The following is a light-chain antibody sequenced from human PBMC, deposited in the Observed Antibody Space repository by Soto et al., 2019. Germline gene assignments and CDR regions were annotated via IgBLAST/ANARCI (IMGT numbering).Light chain of an antibody. J-gene: IGKJ1*01. Sequence: DIQMTQSPSTLSASVGHRVTITCRASQRIVWLAWFQQKPGKAPRVLMYLVSHLQSGVSSRFSGSGSGTDFTLTIDNLQADDSATYSCLQYHTYPWTFGQGTKVEIK. CDR3: LQYHTYPWT. CDR2: LVS. V-gene: IGKV1-5*03. CDR1: QRIVW.